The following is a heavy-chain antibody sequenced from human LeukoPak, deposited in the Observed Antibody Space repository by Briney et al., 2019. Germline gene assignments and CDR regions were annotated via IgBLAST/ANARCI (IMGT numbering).Heavy chain of an antibody. CDR1: GFTVSSNY. CDR3: AKDLELEDAFDI. J-gene: IGHJ3*02. D-gene: IGHD1-1*01. V-gene: IGHV3-23*01. CDR2: ISGSGGST. Sequence: GGSLRLSCAASGFTVSSNYMSWVRQAPGKGLEWVSVISGSGGSTYYADSVKGRFTISRDNSKNTLYLQMNSLRAEDTAVYYCAKDLELEDAFDIWGQGTMVTVSS.